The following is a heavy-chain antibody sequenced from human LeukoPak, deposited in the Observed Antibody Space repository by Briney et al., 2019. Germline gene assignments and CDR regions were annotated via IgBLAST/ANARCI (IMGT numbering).Heavy chain of an antibody. Sequence: KPSETLSLTCAVYGGSFSGYYWSWIRQPPGKGLEWIGEINHSGSTNYNPSLKSRVTISVDTSKNQFSLKLSSVTAADTAVYYCARGIFYYDSSGGSYFDYWGQGTLVTVSS. CDR3: ARGIFYYDSSGGSYFDY. V-gene: IGHV4-34*01. CDR2: INHSGST. CDR1: GGSFSGYY. D-gene: IGHD3-22*01. J-gene: IGHJ4*02.